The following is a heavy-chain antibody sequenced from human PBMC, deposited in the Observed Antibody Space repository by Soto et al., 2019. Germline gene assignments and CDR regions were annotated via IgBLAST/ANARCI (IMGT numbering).Heavy chain of an antibody. V-gene: IGHV3-48*02. CDR2: ISYGSSST. J-gene: IGHJ4*02. D-gene: IGHD5-18*01. CDR3: ARGKYTYGSDY. Sequence: EVQLVESGGGLVQSGGSRRLSCTASGFTFSNYGMNWIRQAPGKGLERISIISYGSSSTYYADSVKGRFTISRDNAKNSLYLQMNSLRDEDTAVYYCARGKYTYGSDYWGQGAMVTVSS. CDR1: GFTFSNYG.